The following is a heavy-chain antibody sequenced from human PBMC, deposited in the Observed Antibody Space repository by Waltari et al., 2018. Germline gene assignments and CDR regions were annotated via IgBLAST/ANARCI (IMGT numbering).Heavy chain of an antibody. D-gene: IGHD6-13*01. CDR3: ARLQPSSSWYQTNYFDY. J-gene: IGHJ4*02. CDR1: VGSISSSSYY. Sequence: QLQLQESGPGLVQPSETLSLTCTVSVGSISSSSYYWGWIRQPPGKGLEWIGSLYYSGSTYYNPSLKSRVTISVDTSKNQFSLKLSSVTAADTAVYYCARLQPSSSWYQTNYFDYWGQGTLVTVSS. CDR2: LYYSGST. V-gene: IGHV4-39*01.